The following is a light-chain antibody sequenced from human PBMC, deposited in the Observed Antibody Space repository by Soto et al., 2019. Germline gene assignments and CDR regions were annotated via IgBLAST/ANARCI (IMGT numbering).Light chain of an antibody. CDR2: DAS. CDR1: QSVSSY. J-gene: IGKJ5*01. Sequence: EIVLTQSPATLSLSPGERATLSCRTSQSVSSYFAWYQQKPGRAPRLLIYDASNRATGIPARFIGSGSGTDFTLTISSLEPEDLAVYYCQQRSNWPITFGQGTRLEIK. CDR3: QQRSNWPIT. V-gene: IGKV3-11*01.